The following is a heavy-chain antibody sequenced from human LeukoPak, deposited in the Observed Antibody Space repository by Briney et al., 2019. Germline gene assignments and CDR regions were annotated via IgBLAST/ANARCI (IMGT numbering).Heavy chain of an antibody. Sequence: SETLSLTCAVYGGSFSGYYWSWIRQPPGKGLEWIGEINHSGSTNYNPSLESRVTISVDTSKNQFSLKLSSVTAADTAVYYCARARGYSYGYFSWGQGTLVTVSS. D-gene: IGHD5-18*01. CDR2: INHSGST. V-gene: IGHV4-34*01. CDR3: ARARGYSYGYFS. J-gene: IGHJ4*02. CDR1: GGSFSGYY.